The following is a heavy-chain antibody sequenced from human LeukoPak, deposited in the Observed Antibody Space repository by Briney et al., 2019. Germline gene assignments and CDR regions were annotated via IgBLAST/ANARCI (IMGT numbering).Heavy chain of an antibody. J-gene: IGHJ4*02. D-gene: IGHD6-13*01. Sequence: PGGSLRLSCAASGFTFSSVGMHWVRQAPGKGLEWVTFIRTDGSVQYYADSVKGRFTISRDNAKNSLYLQMNSLRAEDTAVYFCARVGALSSSWLLYWGQGTLVTVSS. CDR1: GFTFSSVG. CDR2: IRTDGSVQ. CDR3: ARVGALSSSWLLY. V-gene: IGHV3-30*02.